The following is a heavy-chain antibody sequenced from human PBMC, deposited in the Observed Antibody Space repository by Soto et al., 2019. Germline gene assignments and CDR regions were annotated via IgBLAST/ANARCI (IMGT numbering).Heavy chain of an antibody. Sequence: SGGSLRLSCAASGFTSSDYYMSWIRQAPGKGLEWVSYISSSGSTIYYADSVKGRFTISRDNAKNSLYLQMNSLRAEDTAVYYCARDPRSTIFGVVIPPAGAFDIWGQGTMVTVSS. CDR2: ISSSGSTI. D-gene: IGHD3-3*01. J-gene: IGHJ3*02. V-gene: IGHV3-11*01. CDR1: GFTSSDYY. CDR3: ARDPRSTIFGVVIPPAGAFDI.